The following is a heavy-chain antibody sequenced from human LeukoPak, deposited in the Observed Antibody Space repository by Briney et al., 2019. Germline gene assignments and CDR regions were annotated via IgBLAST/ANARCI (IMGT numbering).Heavy chain of an antibody. CDR3: ARHSGGRVPLPSMVRGPRDYYYGMDV. CDR1: GYSFTSYW. Sequence: GESLKISCKGSGYSFTSYWIGWVRQMPGKGLEWMGIIYPGDSDTRYSPSSQGQVTISADKSISTAYLQWSSLKASDTAMYYCARHSGGRVPLPSMVRGPRDYYYGMDVWGKGTTVTVSS. CDR2: IYPGDSDT. J-gene: IGHJ6*04. D-gene: IGHD3-10*01. V-gene: IGHV5-51*01.